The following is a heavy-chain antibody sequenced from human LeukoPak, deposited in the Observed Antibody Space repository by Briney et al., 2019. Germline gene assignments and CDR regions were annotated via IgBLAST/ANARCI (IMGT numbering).Heavy chain of an antibody. CDR2: INPNSGGT. CDR3: ARDLGSSGEKEFDY. V-gene: IGHV1-2*02. Sequence: GASVKVSCKASGYTFTGYYMHWVRQAPGQGLEWMGWINPNSGGTNYAQKFQGRVTMTRDTSISTAYMELSRLRSDDTAVYYCARDLGSSGEKEFDYWGRGTLVTVSS. J-gene: IGHJ4*02. CDR1: GYTFTGYY. D-gene: IGHD3-16*01.